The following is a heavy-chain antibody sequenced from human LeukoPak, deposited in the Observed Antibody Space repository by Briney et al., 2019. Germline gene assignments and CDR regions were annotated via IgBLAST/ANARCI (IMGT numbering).Heavy chain of an antibody. CDR3: ARSIAVAGNDAFDI. V-gene: IGHV4-59*01. J-gene: IGHJ3*02. CDR2: IYYSGST. D-gene: IGHD6-19*01. CDR1: GGSSNRYY. Sequence: SETLSLTCTVSGGSSNRYYWSWLRQPPGKGLEWIGYIYYSGSTNYNPSLKSRVTISVDTSKNHFSLKLTSVTAADTAVYYCARSIAVAGNDAFDIWGRGTMVTVSS.